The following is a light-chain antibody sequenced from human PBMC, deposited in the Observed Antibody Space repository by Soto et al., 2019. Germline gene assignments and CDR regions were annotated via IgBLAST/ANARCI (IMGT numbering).Light chain of an antibody. J-gene: IGKJ1*01. Sequence: EIVLTQSPATLSLSPGERATLSCRASQSVSSYLAWYQQKPGQAPRPLIFDASNRATGIPARFSGSGSGTDFTLTISSLEPEDFAVYYCQQRSNWQTFGQGTKVDIK. CDR1: QSVSSY. V-gene: IGKV3D-11*02. CDR2: DAS. CDR3: QQRSNWQT.